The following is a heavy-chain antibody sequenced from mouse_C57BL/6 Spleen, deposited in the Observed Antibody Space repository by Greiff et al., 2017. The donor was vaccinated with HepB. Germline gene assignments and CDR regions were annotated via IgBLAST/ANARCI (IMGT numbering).Heavy chain of an antibody. V-gene: IGHV3-6*01. CDR1: GYSITSGYY. J-gene: IGHJ4*01. CDR2: ISYDGSN. D-gene: IGHD1-1*01. Sequence: EVHLVESGPGLVKPSQSLSLTCSVTGYSITSGYYWNWIRQFPGNKLEWMGYISYDGSNNYNPSLKNRISITRDTSKNQFFLKLNSVTTEDTATYYCARGALLRLPYAMDYWGQGTSVTVSS. CDR3: ARGALLRLPYAMDY.